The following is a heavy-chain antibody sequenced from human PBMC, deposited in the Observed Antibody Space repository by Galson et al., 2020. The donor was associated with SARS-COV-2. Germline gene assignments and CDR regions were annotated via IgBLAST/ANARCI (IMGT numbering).Heavy chain of an antibody. CDR3: ARLRGGVFVRGSGDRKHAFDI. Sequence: SETLSLTCTVSGGSISSSSYYWGWIRQPPGKGLEWIGSIYYSGSTYYNPSLKSRVTISVDTSKNQFSLKLSSVTAADTAVYYCARLRGGVFVRGSGDRKHAFDIWGQGTMVTVSS. CDR2: IYYSGST. D-gene: IGHD3-10*01. J-gene: IGHJ3*02. V-gene: IGHV4-39*01. CDR1: GGSISSSSYY.